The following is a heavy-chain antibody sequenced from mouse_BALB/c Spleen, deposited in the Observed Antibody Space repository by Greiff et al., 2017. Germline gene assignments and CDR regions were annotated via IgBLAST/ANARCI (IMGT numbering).Heavy chain of an antibody. CDR1: GFTFSNYW. CDR2: IRLKSNNYAT. D-gene: IGHD2-14*01. J-gene: IGHJ1*01. V-gene: IGHV6-6*02. Sequence: EVKLEESGGGLVQPGGSMKLSCVASGFTFSNYWMNWVRQSPEKGLEWVAEIRLKSNNYATHYAESVKGRFTISRDDSKSSVYLQMNNLRAEDTGIYYCTRRHYRDIYWYFDVWGAGTTVTVSS. CDR3: TRRHYRDIYWYFDV.